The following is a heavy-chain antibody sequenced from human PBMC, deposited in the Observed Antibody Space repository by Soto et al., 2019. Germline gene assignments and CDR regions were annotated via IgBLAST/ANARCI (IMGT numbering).Heavy chain of an antibody. Sequence: SVGGVVQPGRSLRLSCAASGFTFSSYAMHWVRQTPGKGLEWVAVISYDGSNKYYAYSVKVRFTISRDNSKNTLYLQMNSLRAEDTAVYYCARAHDSSGSYMFSMGYWGQGTLVTVSS. CDR2: ISYDGSNK. D-gene: IGHD3-22*01. J-gene: IGHJ4*02. V-gene: IGHV3-30-3*01. CDR1: GFTFSSYA. CDR3: ARAHDSSGSYMFSMGY.